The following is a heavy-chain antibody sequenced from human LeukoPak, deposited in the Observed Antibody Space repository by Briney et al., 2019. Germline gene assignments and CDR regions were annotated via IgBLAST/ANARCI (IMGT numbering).Heavy chain of an antibody. D-gene: IGHD6-6*01. CDR1: GFTFSGSG. CDR2: IRSRANSYAT. CDR3: TSIAARAGY. V-gene: IGHV3-73*01. J-gene: IGHJ4*02. Sequence: GSLRLSCAASGFTFSGSGIHWVRQASGKGLEWVGRIRSRANSYATAYAASVKGRFTISRDDSKNTAYLQMNSLKTEDTAVYYCTSIAARAGYWGQGTLVTVSS.